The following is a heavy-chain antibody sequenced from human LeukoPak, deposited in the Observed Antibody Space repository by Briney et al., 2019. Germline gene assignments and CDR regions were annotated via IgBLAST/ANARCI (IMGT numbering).Heavy chain of an antibody. CDR3: ARGLDYDFWSGYYVDY. V-gene: IGHV1-2*02. CDR1: GYTFTGYY. CDR2: INPNSGGT. J-gene: IGHJ4*02. D-gene: IGHD3-3*01. Sequence: ASVKVSCKASGYTFTGYYMHWVRQAPGQGLEWMGWINPNSGGTNYAQKFQGRVTMTRDTSISTAYMELSRLRSDDTAVYYCARGLDYDFWSGYYVDYWGQGTLVTVSS.